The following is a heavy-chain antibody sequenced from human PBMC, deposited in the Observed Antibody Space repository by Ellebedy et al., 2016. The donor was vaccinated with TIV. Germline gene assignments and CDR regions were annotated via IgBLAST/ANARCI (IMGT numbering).Heavy chain of an antibody. CDR1: GYTFTSYG. CDR3: ARAFIVGATTFYYYYYGMDV. CDR2: ISAYNGNT. J-gene: IGHJ6*02. Sequence: AASVKVSCKASGYTFTSYGISWVRQAPGQGLEWMGWISAYNGNTNYAQKLQGRVTMTTDTSTSTAYMELRSLRSDDTAVYYCARAFIVGATTFYYYYYGMDVWGQGTTVTVSS. D-gene: IGHD1-26*01. V-gene: IGHV1-18*01.